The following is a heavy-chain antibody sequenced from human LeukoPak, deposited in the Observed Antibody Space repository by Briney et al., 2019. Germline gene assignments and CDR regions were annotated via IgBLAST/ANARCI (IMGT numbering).Heavy chain of an antibody. CDR3: ARDSGGNSGYFDY. V-gene: IGHV3-48*04. Sequence: GGSLRLSCAASEFTFSSYAMSWVRQAPGKGLEWVSYISSSGSTIYYADSVKGRFTISRDNAKNSLYLQMNSLRAEDTAVYYCARDSGGNSGYFDYWGQGTLVTVSS. CDR1: EFTFSSYA. J-gene: IGHJ4*02. D-gene: IGHD4-23*01. CDR2: ISSSGSTI.